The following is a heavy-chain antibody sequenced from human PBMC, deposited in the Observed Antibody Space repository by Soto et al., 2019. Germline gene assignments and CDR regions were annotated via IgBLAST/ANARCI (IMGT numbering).Heavy chain of an antibody. CDR1: GGTFTTYD. CDR2: IIPVFDAT. CDR3: ARDRSSSWYNGTFYFDA. V-gene: IGHV1-69*06. D-gene: IGHD6-19*01. J-gene: IGHJ4*02. Sequence: QVQLVQSGAEVRKPGSSVKVSCKASGGTFTTYDISWVRQAPGQGLEWMGGIIPVFDATKYAQKFQGRVTITADKSKGTAYMELSSLRSEDTAMYYCARDRSSSWYNGTFYFDAWGQGTLVTVSS.